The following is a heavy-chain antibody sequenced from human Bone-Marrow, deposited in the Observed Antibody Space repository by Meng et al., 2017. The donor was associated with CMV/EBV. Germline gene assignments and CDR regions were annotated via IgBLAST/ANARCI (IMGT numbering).Heavy chain of an antibody. D-gene: IGHD3-3*01. V-gene: IGHV1-46*01. CDR1: GYTFTGYD. CDR3: AREGRFLEWSQNYDY. J-gene: IGHJ4*01. CDR2: INPSGGST. Sequence: ASVKVSCKASGYTFTGYDMHWVRQAPGQGLEWMGIINPSGGSTSYAQKFQGRVTMTRDTSTSTVYMELSSLRSEDTAVYYCAREGRFLEWSQNYDYWGQGTLVTVYS.